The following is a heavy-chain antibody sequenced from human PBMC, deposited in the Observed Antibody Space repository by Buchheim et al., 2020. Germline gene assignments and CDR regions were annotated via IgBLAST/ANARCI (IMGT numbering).Heavy chain of an antibody. Sequence: QVQLVESGGGVVQPGRSLRLSCAASGFTFSNYGMHWVRQAPGKGLEWVAVISFDGSNKYYADFVKGRFTISRNNSKYPLYLQMNSLRDEDTAVYYCAKDLGYYDSSGEFDYYYYGMDVWGQGTT. D-gene: IGHD3-22*01. CDR2: ISFDGSNK. CDR1: GFTFSNYG. V-gene: IGHV3-30*18. CDR3: AKDLGYYDSSGEFDYYYYGMDV. J-gene: IGHJ6*02.